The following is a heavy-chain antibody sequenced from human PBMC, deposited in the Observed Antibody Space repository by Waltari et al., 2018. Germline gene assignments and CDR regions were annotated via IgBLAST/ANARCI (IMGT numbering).Heavy chain of an antibody. J-gene: IGHJ4*02. CDR1: GGTFSSYA. Sequence: QVQLVQSGAEVKKPGSSVKVSCKASGGTFSSYALSWVRQAPGQGLEWMGGIIPILGIANYAQKVQGRVTITADKSTSTAYMELSSLRSVDTAVYYCARGRGPHSYYFDYWGQGTLVTVSS. CDR3: ARGRGPHSYYFDY. V-gene: IGHV1-69*10. CDR2: IIPILGIA.